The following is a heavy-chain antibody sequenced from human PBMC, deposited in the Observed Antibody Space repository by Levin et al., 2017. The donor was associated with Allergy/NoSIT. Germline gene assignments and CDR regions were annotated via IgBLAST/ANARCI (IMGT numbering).Heavy chain of an antibody. CDR3: AKDRPPGYSGYNGFDY. V-gene: IGHV3-7*01. J-gene: IGHJ4*02. CDR1: GFTFSSYW. Sequence: SCAASGFTFSSYWMTWVRQAPGKGLEWVATIKQDGSDKYYVDSVKGRFTISRDNAKNSLYLQMNSLRAEDTAVYYCAKDRPPGYSGYNGFDYWGQGTLVTVSS. D-gene: IGHD5-12*01. CDR2: IKQDGSDK.